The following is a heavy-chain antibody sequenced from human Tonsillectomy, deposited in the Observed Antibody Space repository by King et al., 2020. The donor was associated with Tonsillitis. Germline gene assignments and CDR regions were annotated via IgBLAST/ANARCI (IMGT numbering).Heavy chain of an antibody. CDR3: ARTDTVIDFEEPTTFYHSGMDV. D-gene: IGHD5-18*01. CDR1: GGSFNSYA. J-gene: IGHJ6*02. CDR2: FIPILDRA. V-gene: IGHV1-69*04. Sequence: QLVQSGAEVKKPGSSVKVSCQASGGSFNSYAISWVRQAPGQGLEWMGRFIPILDRAKYAQRFQGRVTITADQSTSTAYMELSRLRSEDTAVYYCARTDTVIDFEEPTTFYHSGMDVWGQGTTVTVSS.